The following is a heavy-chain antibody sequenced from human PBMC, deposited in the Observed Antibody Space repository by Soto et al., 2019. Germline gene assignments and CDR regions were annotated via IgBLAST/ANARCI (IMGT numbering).Heavy chain of an antibody. CDR2: INPNSGGT. CDR3: ARDLPYLRFLEWLPTPHGMDV. D-gene: IGHD3-3*01. V-gene: IGHV1-2*02. Sequence: GASVKVSCKASGYTFTGYYMHWVRQAPGQGLEWMGWINPNSGGTNYAQKFQGRVTMTRDTSISTAYMELSRLRSDDTAVYYCARDLPYLRFLEWLPTPHGMDVWGQGTTVTVFS. J-gene: IGHJ6*02. CDR1: GYTFTGYY.